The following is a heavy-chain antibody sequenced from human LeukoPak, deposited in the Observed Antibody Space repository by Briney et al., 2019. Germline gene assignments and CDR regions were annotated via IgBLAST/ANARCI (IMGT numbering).Heavy chain of an antibody. D-gene: IGHD1-14*01. V-gene: IGHV3-21*01. CDR2: ISTSSSYI. Sequence: GGSLRLSCAASGFTFSSYTMKWVRQAPGKGLEWVSSISTSSSYIHYAGSVKGRFTISRDNAKNSLYLQMNSLRAEDTAVYYCARGTLNIPGEHGAFDYWGQGTLVTVSS. J-gene: IGHJ4*02. CDR1: GFTFSSYT. CDR3: ARGTLNIPGEHGAFDY.